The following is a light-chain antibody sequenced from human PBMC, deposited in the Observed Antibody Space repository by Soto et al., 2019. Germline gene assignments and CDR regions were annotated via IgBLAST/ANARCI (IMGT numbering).Light chain of an antibody. CDR2: STN. V-gene: IGLV7-43*01. CDR3: MLYYGGAFV. Sequence: QAVVTQAPSLTVSPGGTATLTWASSTGAVTSGYFANWFQQKPGQAPRPLIYSTNNKHAWTPARFSGSLLGGKAALTLLGVQPEDEAEYYCMLYYGGAFVFGAGTKVTVL. CDR1: TGAVTSGYF. J-gene: IGLJ1*01.